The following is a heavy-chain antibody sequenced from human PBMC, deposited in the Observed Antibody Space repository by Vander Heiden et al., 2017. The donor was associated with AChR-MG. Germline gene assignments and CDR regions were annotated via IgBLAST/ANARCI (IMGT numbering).Heavy chain of an antibody. V-gene: IGHV1-2*06. J-gene: IGHJ4*02. CDR3: ARVFPGEGIADY. Sequence: QVQLVQSGSEVKKPWASVKVSFKASGYTFTGYYMHWVRQAPGQGLEWMGRINPNSGGTNYAQKLQGRVTMTRDTSISTAYMELSRLRSDDTAVYYCARVFPGEGIADYWGQGTLVTVSS. CDR2: INPNSGGT. D-gene: IGHD6-13*01. CDR1: GYTFTGYY.